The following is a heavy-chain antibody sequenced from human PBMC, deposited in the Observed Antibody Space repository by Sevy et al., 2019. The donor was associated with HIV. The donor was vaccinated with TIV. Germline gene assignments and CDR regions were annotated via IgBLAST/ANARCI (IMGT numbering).Heavy chain of an antibody. V-gene: IGHV3-9*01. CDR1: GFTFDDYA. CDR2: ISWNSGSI. D-gene: IGHD6-19*01. Sequence: GGSLRLSCAASGFTFDDYAMHWVRQAPGKGLEWVSGISWNSGSIGYGDSVKGRFTISRDNAKNSLYLQMNSLRAEDTALYYCAKGRRLWAVAGTGNDYWGQGTLVTVSS. CDR3: AKGRRLWAVAGTGNDY. J-gene: IGHJ4*02.